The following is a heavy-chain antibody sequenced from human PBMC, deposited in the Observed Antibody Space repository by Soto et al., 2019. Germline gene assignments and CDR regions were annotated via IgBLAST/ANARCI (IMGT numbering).Heavy chain of an antibody. CDR1: GYTFTSYA. Sequence: QVQLVQSGAEEKKPGASVKVSCKASGYTFTSYAMHWVRQAPGQRLEWMGWINAGNGNTKYSQKFQGRVTITRDTSASTAYMALSSLRSEDTDVYYCARGSGYYYWDDYWGQGTLVTVSS. CDR2: INAGNGNT. J-gene: IGHJ4*02. CDR3: ARGSGYYYWDDY. D-gene: IGHD3-22*01. V-gene: IGHV1-3*05.